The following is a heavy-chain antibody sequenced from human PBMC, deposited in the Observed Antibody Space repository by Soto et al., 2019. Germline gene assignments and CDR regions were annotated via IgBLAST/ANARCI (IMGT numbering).Heavy chain of an antibody. D-gene: IGHD3-22*01. Sequence: QVQLQESGPGLVKPSQTLSLTCTVSGGSIGSGSYYWSWIRQHPGKGLEWIGYINYSGSTFYIPSLKSRVTTSIATPTTQFPLKLSSVTAADTAVYYCARAGYDRDGGGYYYFDYWGQGTLVTVSS. CDR2: INYSGST. J-gene: IGHJ4*02. CDR3: ARAGYDRDGGGYYYFDY. V-gene: IGHV4-31*03. CDR1: GGSIGSGSYY.